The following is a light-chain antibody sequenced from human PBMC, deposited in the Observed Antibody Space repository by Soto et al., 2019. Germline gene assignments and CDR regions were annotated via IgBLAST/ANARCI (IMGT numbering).Light chain of an antibody. CDR1: QSVSSY. CDR3: QQYTSPPWT. CDR2: DAS. J-gene: IGKJ1*01. V-gene: IGKV3-11*01. Sequence: EIVLTQSPATLSLSPGERATLSCRASQSVSSYLAWYQQKPGQAPRLLIYDASNRATGIPARFSGSGSGTDFTLTISSLEPEDFAVYFCQQYTSPPWTLGQGTKVDIK.